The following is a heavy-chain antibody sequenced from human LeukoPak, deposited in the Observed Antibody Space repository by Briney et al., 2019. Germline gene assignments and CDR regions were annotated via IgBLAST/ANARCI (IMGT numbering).Heavy chain of an antibody. CDR1: GFTFSSYA. CDR3: AKFPDPDYGDYHAFDI. Sequence: GGSLRLSCAASGFTFSSYAMSWVRQAPGKGLEWVSAISGSGGSTYYADSVKGRFTISRDNSKNTLYLQMNSLRAEDTAVYYCAKFPDPDYGDYHAFDIWGQGTMVTVSS. J-gene: IGHJ3*02. V-gene: IGHV3-23*01. D-gene: IGHD4-17*01. CDR2: ISGSGGST.